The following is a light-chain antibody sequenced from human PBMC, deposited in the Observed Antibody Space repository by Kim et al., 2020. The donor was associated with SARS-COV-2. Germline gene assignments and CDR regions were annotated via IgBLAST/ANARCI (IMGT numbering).Light chain of an antibody. V-gene: IGLV1-40*01. CDR1: SSNIGAGHD. J-gene: IGLJ3*02. CDR3: QSYDTSLSARV. Sequence: QSVLTQPPSVSGAPGQKVTISCTGGSSNIGAGHDVHWYQKLPGTAPKLLIFDNINRPSGVPDRFSGSKSATSASLAITGLQAEDEADYFCQSYDTSLSARVFGGGTKLTVL. CDR2: DNI.